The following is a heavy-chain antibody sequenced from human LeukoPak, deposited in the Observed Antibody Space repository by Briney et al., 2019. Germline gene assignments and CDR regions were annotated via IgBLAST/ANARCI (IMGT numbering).Heavy chain of an antibody. CDR2: IKQDGSEK. CDR1: GFTVSSNY. D-gene: IGHD1-26*01. CDR3: ARSPSGSYNY. J-gene: IGHJ4*02. Sequence: GGSLRLSCAASGFTVSSNYMSWVRQAPGKGLEWVANIKQDGSEKYYVDSVKGRFTISRDNAKNSLYLQMNSLRAEDTAVYYCARSPSGSYNYWGQGTLVTVSS. V-gene: IGHV3-7*01.